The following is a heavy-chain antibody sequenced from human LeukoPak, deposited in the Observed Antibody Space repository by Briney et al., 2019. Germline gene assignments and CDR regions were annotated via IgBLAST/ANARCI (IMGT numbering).Heavy chain of an antibody. D-gene: IGHD5-24*01. V-gene: IGHV3-9*01. J-gene: IGHJ4*02. CDR2: ISWNSGSI. Sequence: GGSLRLSCAASGFTFSSYAMSWVRQAPGKGLEWVSGISWNSGSIGYADSVKGRFTISRDNAKNSLYLQMNSLRAEDTALYYCARSKRWLQWAIWDWGQEPLVPVPS. CDR1: GFTFSSYA. CDR3: ARSKRWLQWAIWD.